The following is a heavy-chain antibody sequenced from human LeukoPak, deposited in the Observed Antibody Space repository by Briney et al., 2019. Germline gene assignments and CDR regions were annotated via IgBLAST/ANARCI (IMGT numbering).Heavy chain of an antibody. Sequence: SETLSLTCAVYGGSFSGYYWSWLRQPPGKGLEWIGEINHSGSTNYKPSLKSRVTISVDTSKNQFSLKLSSVTAADTAVYYCARGGYDFWSGYYSRGQGLDYWGQGTLVTVSS. D-gene: IGHD3-3*01. V-gene: IGHV4-34*01. CDR2: INHSGST. J-gene: IGHJ4*02. CDR3: ARGGYDFWSGYYSRGQGLDY. CDR1: GGSFSGYY.